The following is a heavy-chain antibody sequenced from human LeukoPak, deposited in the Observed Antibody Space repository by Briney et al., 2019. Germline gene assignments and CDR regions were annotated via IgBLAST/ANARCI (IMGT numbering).Heavy chain of an antibody. CDR1: GGSFSGYY. V-gene: IGHV4-34*01. CDR2: INHSGST. Sequence: PSETLSLTCAVYGGSFSGYYWRWIRQPPGKGLEWIGEINHSGSTNYNPSLKSRVTISVETSKNNFSLKLSSVTAADTAVYYCARAFYNWNYDGFDYWGQGTLVTVSS. J-gene: IGHJ4*02. D-gene: IGHD1-7*01. CDR3: ARAFYNWNYDGFDY.